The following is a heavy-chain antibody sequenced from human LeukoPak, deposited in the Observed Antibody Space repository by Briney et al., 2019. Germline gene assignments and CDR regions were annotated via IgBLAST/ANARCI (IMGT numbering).Heavy chain of an antibody. D-gene: IGHD4-17*01. CDR3: ARDPDYGDPY. V-gene: IGHV3-11*01. CDR2: ITSSGTTT. J-gene: IGHJ4*02. CDR1: GFTLTDHY. Sequence: GGSLRLSCTVSGFTLTDHYMGWFRQSPGRGLEWISWITSSGTTTDYADSVKGRFTISRDNTKNSVYLQMSSLRADDTAVYYCARDPDYGDPYWGQGTLVTVSS.